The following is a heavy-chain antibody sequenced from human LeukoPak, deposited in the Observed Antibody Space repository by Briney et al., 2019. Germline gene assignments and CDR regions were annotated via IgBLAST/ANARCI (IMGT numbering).Heavy chain of an antibody. Sequence: SVKVSCKASGGTFSSYAISWVRQAPGQGLEWMGGIIPIFGTANYAQKFQGRVTITADESTSTAYMELSRLRSEDTAVYYCARDLVTRRDCSSTSCYTPFDYWGQGTLVTVSS. CDR3: ARDLVTRRDCSSTSCYTPFDY. D-gene: IGHD2-2*02. CDR1: GGTFSSYA. J-gene: IGHJ4*02. V-gene: IGHV1-69*01. CDR2: IIPIFGTA.